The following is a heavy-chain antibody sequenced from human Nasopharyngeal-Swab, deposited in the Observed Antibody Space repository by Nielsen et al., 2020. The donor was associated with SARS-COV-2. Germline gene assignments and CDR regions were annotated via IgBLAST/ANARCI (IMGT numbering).Heavy chain of an antibody. CDR2: ITSRGDDT. J-gene: IGHJ6*02. V-gene: IGHV3-23*01. Sequence: WIRQPPGKGLEWVSSITSRGDDTYYADSVKGRFTISRDNSKNTLYLQMNSLRAEDTAVYYCAKGRGIVVVPAAGDGMDVWGQGTTVTVSS. CDR3: AKGRGIVVVPAAGDGMDV. D-gene: IGHD2-2*01.